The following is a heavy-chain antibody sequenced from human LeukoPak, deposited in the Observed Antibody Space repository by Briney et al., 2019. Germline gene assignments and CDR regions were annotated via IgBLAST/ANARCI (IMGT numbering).Heavy chain of an antibody. CDR1: GFTFSNYN. CDR2: ITRGSIYT. CDR3: ARDPYNGYYGDDYYYYMDV. J-gene: IGHJ6*03. Sequence: GGSLRLSCAASGFTFSNYNMNWVRQTPGKGLEWVSSITRGSIYTFYADSVKGRFTISRDDAKNSLSLQMNSLRAEDTAVYYCARDPYNGYYGDDYYYYMDVWGKGTTVTISS. D-gene: IGHD4-17*01. V-gene: IGHV3-21*01.